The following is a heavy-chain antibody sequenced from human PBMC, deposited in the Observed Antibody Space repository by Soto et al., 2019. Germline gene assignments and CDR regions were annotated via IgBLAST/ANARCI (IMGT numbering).Heavy chain of an antibody. CDR2: IYYSGST. J-gene: IGHJ5*02. V-gene: IGHV4-30-4*01. CDR3: ARAPYDSSGYYIDNWFDP. D-gene: IGHD3-22*01. CDR1: GGSISSGDYY. Sequence: PSETLSLTCTVSGGSISSGDYYWSWIRQPPGKGLQWIGYIYYSGSTYYNPSLKSRVTISVDTSKNQFSLKLSSVTAADTAVYYCARAPYDSSGYYIDNWFDPWGQGTLVTVPQ.